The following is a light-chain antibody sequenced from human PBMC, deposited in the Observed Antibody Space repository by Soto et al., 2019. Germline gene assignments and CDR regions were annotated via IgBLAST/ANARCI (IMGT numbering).Light chain of an antibody. CDR1: QSLLSSNGYNY. Sequence: DIVMTQSPLSLPVTPGEPASICCRSTQSLLSSNGYNYVDWYLQKPGQSPQLLIYLGSNRASGVPDRFSGSGSGTDFTLRITRVEAEDVGVYHCMQALQGPPTFGQGTKVHIK. V-gene: IGKV2-28*01. J-gene: IGKJ1*01. CDR3: MQALQGPPT. CDR2: LGS.